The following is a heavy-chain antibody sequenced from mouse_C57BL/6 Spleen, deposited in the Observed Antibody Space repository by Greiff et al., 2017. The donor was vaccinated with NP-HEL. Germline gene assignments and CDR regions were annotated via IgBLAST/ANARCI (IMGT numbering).Heavy chain of an antibody. D-gene: IGHD1-1*02. Sequence: EVQRVESGGGLVQPKGSLKLSCAASGFTFNTYAMHWVRQAPGKGLEWVARISSKSSNYATYYTVSVKDSFTISRDDSQCMLYRQMNNQKTEDTSMSYCVRELVYYFDYWGQGTTLTVSS. V-gene: IGHV10-3*01. CDR2: ISSKSSNYAT. CDR1: GFTFNTYA. CDR3: VRELVYYFDY. J-gene: IGHJ2*01.